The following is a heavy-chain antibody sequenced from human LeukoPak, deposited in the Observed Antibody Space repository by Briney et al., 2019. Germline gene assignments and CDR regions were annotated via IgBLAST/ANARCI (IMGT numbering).Heavy chain of an antibody. CDR3: ARDRDIVVVVAAPPPFDY. D-gene: IGHD2-15*01. Sequence: GGSLRLSYAASGFTFSSYSMNWVRQAPGKGLEWVSSISSSSSYIYYADSVKDRFTISRDNAKNSLYLQMNSLRAEDTAVYYCARDRDIVVVVAAPPPFDYWGQGTLVTVSS. J-gene: IGHJ4*02. CDR1: GFTFSSYS. CDR2: ISSSSSYI. V-gene: IGHV3-21*01.